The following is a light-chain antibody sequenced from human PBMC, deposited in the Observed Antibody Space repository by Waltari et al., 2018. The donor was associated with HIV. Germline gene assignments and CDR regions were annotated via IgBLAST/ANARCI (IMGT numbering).Light chain of an antibody. Sequence: DIVMTQTPDSLIVSPGERASINCTSNQSLLYSPNNKNFLVWYQQEPGQPPKLLIYWASSRESGVPARFSGSGSGTNFTLTISSLQPEDVATYFCQQYFSTPWTFGQGTKV. CDR3: QQYFSTPWT. V-gene: IGKV4-1*01. J-gene: IGKJ1*01. CDR2: WAS. CDR1: QSLLYSPNNKNF.